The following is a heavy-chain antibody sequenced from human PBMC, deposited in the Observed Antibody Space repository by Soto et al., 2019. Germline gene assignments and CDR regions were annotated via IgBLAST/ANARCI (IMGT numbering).Heavy chain of an antibody. D-gene: IGHD3-16*02. J-gene: IGHJ3*02. Sequence: SETLSLTCTVSGGSISSYYWSWIRQPPGKGLEWIGYIYYSGSTNYNPSLKSRVTISVDTSKNQFSLKLSSVTAADTAVYYCARRRDDYVWGSYRYAFDIWGQGTMVTVSS. CDR1: GGSISSYY. CDR2: IYYSGST. V-gene: IGHV4-59*08. CDR3: ARRRDDYVWGSYRYAFDI.